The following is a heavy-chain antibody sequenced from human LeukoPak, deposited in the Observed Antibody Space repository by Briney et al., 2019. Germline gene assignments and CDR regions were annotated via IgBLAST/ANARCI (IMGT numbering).Heavy chain of an antibody. CDR2: ISSSNSYI. CDR3: ARYCTFRTCSGTKFDS. D-gene: IGHD1-1*01. V-gene: IGHV3-21*01. Sequence: GGSLRLSCAASGFTFSGYTMNWVRQAPGKGLEWVSSISSSNSYIYYADSVKGRFTISGDNAKNSLYLQMNSLRAEDSAVYYCARYCTFRTCSGTKFDSWGQGTLVTVSS. J-gene: IGHJ4*02. CDR1: GFTFSGYT.